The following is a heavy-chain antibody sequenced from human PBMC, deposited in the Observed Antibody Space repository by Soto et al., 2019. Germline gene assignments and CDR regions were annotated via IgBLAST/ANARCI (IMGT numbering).Heavy chain of an antibody. Sequence: SVKVSCKASGGTFSRNTISWVRQAPGQGLEWMGGIIPIFGTANYAQKFQGRVTITADESTSTAYMELSSLRSEDTAVYYCASDPLTAGRGVPYYYYGMDVWGQGTTVTVSS. D-gene: IGHD3-10*01. CDR3: ASDPLTAGRGVPYYYYGMDV. V-gene: IGHV1-69*13. CDR2: IIPIFGTA. CDR1: GGTFSRNT. J-gene: IGHJ6*02.